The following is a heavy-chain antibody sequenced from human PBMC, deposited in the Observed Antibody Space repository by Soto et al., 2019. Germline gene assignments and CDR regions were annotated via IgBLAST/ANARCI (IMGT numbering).Heavy chain of an antibody. Sequence: QVQLVQSAAELKKPGASVNVSCMTSGYTFTTYDITWVRQAPGQGLEWMGWINGYSGTTDYAQKFQGRVTMTTDTSRGIAFMELSRLNFDDTGVYFCARKMSGWPKFDWWGQVTLVTVSS. J-gene: IGHJ4*02. CDR3: ARKMSGWPKFDW. CDR1: GYTFTTYD. CDR2: INGYSGTT. D-gene: IGHD6-19*01. V-gene: IGHV1-18*04.